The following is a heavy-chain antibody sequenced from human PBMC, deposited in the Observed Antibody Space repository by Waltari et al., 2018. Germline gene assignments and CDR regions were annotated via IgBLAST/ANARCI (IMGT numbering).Heavy chain of an antibody. Sequence: EVQLVESGGGLVQPGGSLRLSCAASGLTFSSYAMSWVRQAPGKGLEWVSSISGSGGSTYYADSVKGRFTISRDNSKNTLYLQMNSLRAEDTAVYYCAKAPSPHSSGYPIDYWGQGTLVTVSS. CDR1: GLTFSSYA. CDR3: AKAPSPHSSGYPIDY. CDR2: ISGSGGST. J-gene: IGHJ4*02. V-gene: IGHV3-23*04. D-gene: IGHD3-22*01.